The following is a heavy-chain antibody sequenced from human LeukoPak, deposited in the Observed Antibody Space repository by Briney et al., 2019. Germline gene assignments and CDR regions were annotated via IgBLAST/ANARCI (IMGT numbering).Heavy chain of an antibody. Sequence: PSETLSLTCTVSGGSISSSSYYWGWIRQPPGKGLEWIGSIYYSGSTYYNPSLKSRVTISVDTSKNQFSLKLSSVTAADTAVYYCARGAWGYCSSTSCYGEDWGQGTLVTVSS. J-gene: IGHJ4*02. CDR2: IYYSGST. CDR1: GGSISSSSYY. D-gene: IGHD2-2*01. CDR3: ARGAWGYCSSTSCYGED. V-gene: IGHV4-39*07.